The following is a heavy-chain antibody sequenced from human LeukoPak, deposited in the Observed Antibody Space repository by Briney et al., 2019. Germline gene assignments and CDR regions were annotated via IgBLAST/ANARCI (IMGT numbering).Heavy chain of an antibody. J-gene: IGHJ6*03. Sequence: SETLSLTCAVYGGSFSGYYWSWIRQPPGKGLEWIGEINHSGSTNYNPSFKSRVTISVDTSKNQFSLKLSSVTAADTAVYYCASIAAPYYYYYYMDVWGKGTTVTVSS. V-gene: IGHV4-34*01. CDR1: GGSFSGYY. CDR2: INHSGST. CDR3: ASIAAPYYYYYYMDV. D-gene: IGHD6-6*01.